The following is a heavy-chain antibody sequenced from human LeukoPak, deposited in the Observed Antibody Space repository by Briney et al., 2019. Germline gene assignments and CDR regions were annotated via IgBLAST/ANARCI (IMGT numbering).Heavy chain of an antibody. V-gene: IGHV1-8*03. J-gene: IGHJ4*02. CDR2: MNPNSGNT. D-gene: IGHD4-17*01. CDR3: ARVWDYGDDY. Sequence: ASVKVSCKASGYTFTSYDINWVRQAPGQGLEWMGWMNPNSGNTDYAQKLQGRVTITRNTSISTAYMELSSLRSEDTAVYYCARVWDYGDDYWGQGTLVTVSS. CDR1: GYTFTSYD.